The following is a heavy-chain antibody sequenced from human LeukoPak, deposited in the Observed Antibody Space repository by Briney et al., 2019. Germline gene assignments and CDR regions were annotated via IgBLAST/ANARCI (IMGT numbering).Heavy chain of an antibody. Sequence: PGGSLRLSCAASGFTFRDYTMNWVRQAPGKGLEWVSGIYGSGGGQTFYADSVRGRFIISRDDSRSLVFLHMDRLRVEDTGLYYCAKDVKSDGVWDIDHWGQGTVVTVSS. D-gene: IGHD4-17*01. CDR2: IYGSGGGQT. J-gene: IGHJ4*02. V-gene: IGHV3-23*01. CDR3: AKDVKSDGVWDIDH. CDR1: GFTFRDYT.